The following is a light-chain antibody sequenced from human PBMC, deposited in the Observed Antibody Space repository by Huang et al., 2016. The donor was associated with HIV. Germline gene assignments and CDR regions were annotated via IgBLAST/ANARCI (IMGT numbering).Light chain of an antibody. J-gene: IGKJ2*01. CDR3: LQHASYPFT. CDR2: GGS. CDR1: QDINNY. Sequence: DIQMTQSPSSMSASVGDTVTITCRASQDINNYLVWFQQKPGKAPNRLIYGGSTLQGGVPSRFSGSGSGTEFTLTITGLQPEDFATYYCLQHASYPFTFGRGTDLEIK. V-gene: IGKV1-17*03.